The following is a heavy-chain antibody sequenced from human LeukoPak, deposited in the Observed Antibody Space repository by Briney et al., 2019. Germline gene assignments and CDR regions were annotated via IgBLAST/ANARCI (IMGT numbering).Heavy chain of an antibody. Sequence: GGSLRLSCAASGFTFSSYWMSWVRRAPGKGLEWVANIKQDGSEKYYVDSVKGRFTISRGNAQNSLYLQMNSLRAEDTAVYYCTRGLLWSLSWGQGTLVTVSS. CDR2: IKQDGSEK. CDR1: GFTFSSYW. J-gene: IGHJ4*02. D-gene: IGHD3-10*01. CDR3: TRGLLWSLS. V-gene: IGHV3-7*03.